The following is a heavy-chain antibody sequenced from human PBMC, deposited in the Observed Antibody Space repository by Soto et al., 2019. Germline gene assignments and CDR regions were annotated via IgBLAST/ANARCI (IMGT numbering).Heavy chain of an antibody. V-gene: IGHV3-30*18. CDR3: SKGGRQSLVTSDFNY. D-gene: IGHD6-19*01. Sequence: VPQGESGGGVVEPAMSILLACTASGFTFCDYALHWVPQAPGKGLAWVAVVSNDDTNTHYADSGKGRFTISRFSSNNTVPMEMTSLTTEDPAVYYCSKGGRQSLVTSDFNYWCQGALVTVSS. CDR1: GFTFCDYA. J-gene: IGHJ4*02. CDR2: VSNDDTNT.